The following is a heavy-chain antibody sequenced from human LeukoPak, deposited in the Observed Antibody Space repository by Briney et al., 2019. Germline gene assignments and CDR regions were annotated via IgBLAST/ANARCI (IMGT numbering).Heavy chain of an antibody. V-gene: IGHV1-2*06. Sequence: ASVKVSCKAPGYTFTGYYMHWVRQAPGQGLEWMGRINPNSGGTNYAQKFQGRVTMTRDTSISTAYMELSRLRSDDTAVYYCASRPYYYDSSGYYRDAFDIWGQGTMVTVSS. CDR3: ASRPYYYDSSGYYRDAFDI. D-gene: IGHD3-22*01. CDR2: INPNSGGT. CDR1: GYTFTGYY. J-gene: IGHJ3*02.